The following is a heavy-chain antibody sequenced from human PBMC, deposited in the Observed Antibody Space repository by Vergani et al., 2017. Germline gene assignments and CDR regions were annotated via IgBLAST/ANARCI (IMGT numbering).Heavy chain of an antibody. J-gene: IGHJ6*02. CDR1: GGSFSGYY. Sequence: QVQLQQWGAGLLKPSETLSLTCAVYGGSFSGYYWSWIRRPPGKGLEWIGEINHSGSTNYNPSLKSRVTISVDTSKNQFSLKLSSVTAADTAVYYCAMLGENYYYYYGMDVWGQGTTVTVSS. V-gene: IGHV4-34*01. D-gene: IGHD2-21*01. CDR3: AMLGENYYYYYGMDV. CDR2: INHSGST.